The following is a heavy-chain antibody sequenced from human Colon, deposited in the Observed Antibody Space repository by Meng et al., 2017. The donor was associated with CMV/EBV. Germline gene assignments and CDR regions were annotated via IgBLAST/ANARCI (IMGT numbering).Heavy chain of an antibody. CDR1: VASVSGGMYH. CDR2: IYDGRTT. Sequence: VHAHGPRPGPWKPPGSLSLTRAVSVASVSGGMYHWSWIRQPPGKGLEWIGYIYDGRTTIYNPSLKSRVTISVDASKNQFSLEMRSVTTADTAVYYCAKSRSSTPGVVDYWGQGTLVTVSS. D-gene: IGHD3-10*01. CDR3: AKSRSSTPGVVDY. J-gene: IGHJ4*02. V-gene: IGHV4-61*01.